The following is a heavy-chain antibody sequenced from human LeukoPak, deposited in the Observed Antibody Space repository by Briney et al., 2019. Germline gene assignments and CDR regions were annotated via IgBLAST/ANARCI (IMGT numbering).Heavy chain of an antibody. V-gene: IGHV3-7*01. D-gene: IGHD3-22*01. CDR3: AREPPYYDSSGYYSDYYYYMDV. CDR2: IKQDGSEK. J-gene: IGHJ6*03. Sequence: GGSLRLSCAASGFTFSSYWMSWVRQAPGKGLEWVANIKQDGSEKYYVDSVKGRFTISRDNAKNSLYLQMNSLRAEDTAVYYCAREPPYYDSSGYYSDYYYYMDVWGKGTTVTVSS. CDR1: GFTFSSYW.